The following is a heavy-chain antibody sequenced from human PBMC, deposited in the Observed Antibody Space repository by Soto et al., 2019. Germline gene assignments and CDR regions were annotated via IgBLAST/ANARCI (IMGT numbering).Heavy chain of an antibody. J-gene: IGHJ4*02. CDR2: IHHSGNS. V-gene: IGHV4-4*02. CDR3: ARGERQQQRDY. Sequence: QVQLQESGPGLVKPSGTLSLTCAVSGDSISSDKWWSWVRQPPGKGLEWIGEIHHSGNSNYNPSLKXRLXXSXHKSKNQYSLNLCSVTDADTAVYYCARGERQQQRDYWGQGTLVTVSS. D-gene: IGHD6-25*01. CDR1: GDSISSDKW.